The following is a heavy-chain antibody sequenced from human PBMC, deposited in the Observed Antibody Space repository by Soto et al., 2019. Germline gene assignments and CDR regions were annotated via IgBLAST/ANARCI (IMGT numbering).Heavy chain of an antibody. J-gene: IGHJ4*02. CDR2: IYYSGST. CDR3: ARISGISKTYDY. CDR1: GGSISSYY. D-gene: IGHD5-12*01. Sequence: PSETLSLTCTFSGGSISSYYWSWIRQPPGKGLEWIGYIYYSGSTNYNPSLKSRVTISVDTSKNQFSLKLSSVTAADTAVYYCARISGISKTYDYWGQGTLVTVSS. V-gene: IGHV4-59*01.